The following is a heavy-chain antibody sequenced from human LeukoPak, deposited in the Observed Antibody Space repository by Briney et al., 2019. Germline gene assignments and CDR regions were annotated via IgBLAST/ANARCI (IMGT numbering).Heavy chain of an antibody. D-gene: IGHD3-22*01. J-gene: IGHJ4*02. V-gene: IGHV4-34*01. Sequence: SETLSLTCAVYGGSFSGYYWSWIRQPPGKGLEWIGEINHSGGTNYNPSLKSRVTISVDTSKNQFSLKLSSVTAADTAVYYCARAGDSSGAKPDFDYWGQGTLVTVSS. CDR1: GGSFSGYY. CDR2: INHSGGT. CDR3: ARAGDSSGAKPDFDY.